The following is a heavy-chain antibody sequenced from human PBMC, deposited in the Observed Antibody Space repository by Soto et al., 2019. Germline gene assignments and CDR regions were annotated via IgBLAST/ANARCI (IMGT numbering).Heavy chain of an antibody. CDR2: IYWNDDK. D-gene: IGHD4-17*01. CDR3: AHLGSELDYGDYVLAEYFQY. J-gene: IGHJ1*01. CDR1: GFSLSTSGLG. V-gene: IGHV2-5*01. Sequence: QITLKESGPTLVKPTQTLTLTCTFSGFSLSTSGLGVGWIRQPPGKALECLALIYWNDDKRYSPSLKSRLTITKDTSKNQVVLTMTSMDPVDTATYYCAHLGSELDYGDYVLAEYFQYWGQGTLVTVSS.